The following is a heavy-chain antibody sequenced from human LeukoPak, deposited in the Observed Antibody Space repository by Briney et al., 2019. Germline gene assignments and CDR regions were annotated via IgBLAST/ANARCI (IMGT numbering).Heavy chain of an antibody. D-gene: IGHD5-18*01. CDR1: GFSFSIHA. V-gene: IGHV3-7*01. CDR3: ARDGPTAYFDY. Sequence: GGSLRLSCAASGFSFSIHAMHWVRQAPGKGLEWVANIKEDGSETYYVDSVKGRFTISRDNAENSLSLQMNSLRAEDTAVYYCARDGPTAYFDYWGQGTLVTVSS. J-gene: IGHJ4*02. CDR2: IKEDGSET.